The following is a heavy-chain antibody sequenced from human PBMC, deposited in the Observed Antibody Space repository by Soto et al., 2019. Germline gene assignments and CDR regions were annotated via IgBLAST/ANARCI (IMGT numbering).Heavy chain of an antibody. CDR1: GFTFSSYG. V-gene: IGHV3-30*18. CDR2: VSYDGSNK. Sequence: QVQLVESGGGVVQPGRSLRLSCAASGFTFSSYGMHWVRQAPGKGLEWVALVSYDGSNKNSAASVKGRFAISRDNSKNTLYLQMNMLRTEDAAVYYCAKDLGYCSGGSCYSEGYFDSWGQGALVTVSS. J-gene: IGHJ4*02. CDR3: AKDLGYCSGGSCYSEGYFDS. D-gene: IGHD2-15*01.